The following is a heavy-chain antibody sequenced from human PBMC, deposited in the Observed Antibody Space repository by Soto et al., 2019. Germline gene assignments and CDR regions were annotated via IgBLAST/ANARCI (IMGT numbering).Heavy chain of an antibody. J-gene: IGHJ6*02. V-gene: IGHV1-8*01. CDR2: MNPNSGNT. CDR1: GYTFTSYD. CDR3: ARGPYWVPYYYYGMDV. Sequence: ASVKVSCKASGYTFTSYDINWVRQATGQGLEWMGWMNPNSGNTGYAQKFQGRVTMTRNTSISTAYMELSSLRSEDTAVYYCARGPYWVPYYYYGMDVWGQGTTVTVSS. D-gene: IGHD2-2*01.